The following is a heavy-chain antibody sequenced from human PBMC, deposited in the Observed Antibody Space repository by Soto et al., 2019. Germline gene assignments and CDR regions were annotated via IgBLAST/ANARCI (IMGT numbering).Heavy chain of an antibody. Sequence: ASVKVSFKASGYTFTGYYVHWVRQAPGQGLEWMGWINPKSGDTYLAQRFQGRVTMNRDTSIGTAYMELRGLTSDDTAEYYCAKGGAIVAAGTRVYLYNAMDVWGQGTTVTVSS. J-gene: IGHJ6*02. CDR3: AKGGAIVAAGTRVYLYNAMDV. V-gene: IGHV1-2*02. D-gene: IGHD1-26*01. CDR2: INPKSGDT. CDR1: GYTFTGYY.